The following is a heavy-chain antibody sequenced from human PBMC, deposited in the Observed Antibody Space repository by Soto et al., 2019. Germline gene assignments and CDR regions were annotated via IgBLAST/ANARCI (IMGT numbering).Heavy chain of an antibody. CDR3: AKGSSPAARQKGAVAFDI. Sequence: EVQLLESGGGLVQPGGSLRLSFAASGFTFSSYAMSWVRQAPGKGLEWGAAFSGSGGSTYYADSVKGRFTISRDNAKNTLYLQMNRLRAEDTAVYYCAKGSSPAARQKGAVAFDIWGQGTMVTVSS. V-gene: IGHV3-23*01. CDR1: GFTFSSYA. CDR2: FSGSGGST. D-gene: IGHD2-15*01. J-gene: IGHJ3*02.